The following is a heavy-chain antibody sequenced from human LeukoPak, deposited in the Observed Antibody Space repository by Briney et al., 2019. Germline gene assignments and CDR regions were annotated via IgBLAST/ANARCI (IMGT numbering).Heavy chain of an antibody. D-gene: IGHD3-9*01. V-gene: IGHV3-7*01. Sequence: PGGSLRLSCAASGFTFISYWMTWVRQAPGKGLEWVALIKQDGSDKYYVGSVKGRFTISRDNAKNSLYLEMYSLRAEDTALYYCARAHSDWTGLLDYWGQGTLVTVSS. CDR1: GFTFISYW. CDR2: IKQDGSDK. J-gene: IGHJ4*02. CDR3: ARAHSDWTGLLDY.